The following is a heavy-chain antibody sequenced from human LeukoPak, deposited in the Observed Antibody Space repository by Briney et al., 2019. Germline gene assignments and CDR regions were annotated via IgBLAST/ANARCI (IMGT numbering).Heavy chain of an antibody. Sequence: SETLSLTCTVSGGSISSYYWSWIRQPPGKGLEWIGYIYYSGSTNYNPSLKSRVTISVDTSKNQFSLKLSSVTAADTAVYYCARGRGVLRFLEWLGNWFDPWGQGTLVTVSS. CDR1: GGSISSYY. J-gene: IGHJ5*02. CDR2: IYYSGST. CDR3: ARGRGVLRFLEWLGNWFDP. D-gene: IGHD3-3*01. V-gene: IGHV4-59*12.